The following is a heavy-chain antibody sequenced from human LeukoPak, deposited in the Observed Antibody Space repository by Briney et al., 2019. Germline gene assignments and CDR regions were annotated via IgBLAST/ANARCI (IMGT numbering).Heavy chain of an antibody. D-gene: IGHD4-17*01. CDR3: AREGIDYAFDY. CDR1: GGSISSGDYY. Sequence: SETLSLTCTVSGGSISSGDYYWSWIRQPPGKDLEWIGYIYYSGSTYYNPSLKSRVTISVDTSKNQFSLKLSSVTAADTAVYYCAREGIDYAFDYWGQGTLVTVSS. J-gene: IGHJ4*02. V-gene: IGHV4-30-4*01. CDR2: IYYSGST.